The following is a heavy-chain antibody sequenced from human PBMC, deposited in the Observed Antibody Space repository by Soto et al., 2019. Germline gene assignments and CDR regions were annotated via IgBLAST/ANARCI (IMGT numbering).Heavy chain of an antibody. J-gene: IGHJ4*02. V-gene: IGHV3-23*01. CDR1: GFTFRYYA. CDR3: AKHSRETTTCCGED. Sequence: GGSLRLSCAASGFTFRYYAMSWVGQAPGRGLEWVSGVSNSGSSTYYADSVKGRFTISRDNSKNTLYLQMNSLRAEDTAVYYCAKHSRETTTCCGEDWGQGTRVTVSS. D-gene: IGHD2-2*01. CDR2: VSNSGSST.